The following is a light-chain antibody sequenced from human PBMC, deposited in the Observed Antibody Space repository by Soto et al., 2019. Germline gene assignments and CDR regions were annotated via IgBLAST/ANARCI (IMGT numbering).Light chain of an antibody. Sequence: QSVLTQPPSVSGVPGQWVTISCTGSSSNIGAGYDVHWYQQLPGAAPKLLISNNDNRHSGVPDRFSGSKSGTSASLAITGLQPEDEADYYCQSYDSSLSGSGVFGGGTKLTVL. CDR3: QSYDSSLSGSGV. CDR2: NND. J-gene: IGLJ2*01. CDR1: SSNIGAGYD. V-gene: IGLV1-40*01.